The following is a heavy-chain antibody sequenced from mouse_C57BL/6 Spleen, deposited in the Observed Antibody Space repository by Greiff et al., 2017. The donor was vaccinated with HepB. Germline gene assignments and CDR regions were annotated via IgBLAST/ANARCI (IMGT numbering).Heavy chain of an antibody. CDR2: IDPETGGT. V-gene: IGHV1-15*01. J-gene: IGHJ3*01. Sequence: VKLQESGAELVRPGASVTLSCKASGYTFTDYEMHWVKQTPVHGLEWIGAIDPETGGTAYNQKFKGKAILTADKSSSTAYMELRSLTSEDSAVYYCTRSVPWFAYWGQGTLVTVSA. CDR1: GYTFTDYE. CDR3: TRSVPWFAY.